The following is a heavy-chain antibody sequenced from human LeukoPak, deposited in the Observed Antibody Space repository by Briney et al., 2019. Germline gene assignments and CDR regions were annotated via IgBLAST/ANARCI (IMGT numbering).Heavy chain of an antibody. Sequence: GGSLRLSCAASGFTFSSCAMSWVRQAPGKGLECVSDISGSGGSTYYADSVKGRFTISTDNSKNTLYLQMNSLRAEDTAVYYCAKGSTKAYCSGGSCYRSIYYYMDVWGKGTTVTVSS. D-gene: IGHD2-15*01. CDR1: GFTFSSCA. CDR3: AKGSTKAYCSGGSCYRSIYYYMDV. V-gene: IGHV3-23*01. CDR2: ISGSGGST. J-gene: IGHJ6*03.